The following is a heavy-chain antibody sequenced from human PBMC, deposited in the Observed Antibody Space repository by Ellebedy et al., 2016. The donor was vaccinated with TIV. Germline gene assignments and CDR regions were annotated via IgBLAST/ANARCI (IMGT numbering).Heavy chain of an antibody. Sequence: GESLKISXAASGFTFSGYPLHWVRQPPGKGLDWVAVISADGNKKHYADSVEGRFTTSRDNSKNTLFLQMNSLRAEDTAMYYCAREGDRGYFQHWGQGVLVTVSS. J-gene: IGHJ1*01. CDR2: ISADGNKK. CDR1: GFTFSGYP. D-gene: IGHD1-26*01. CDR3: AREGDRGYFQH. V-gene: IGHV3-30-3*01.